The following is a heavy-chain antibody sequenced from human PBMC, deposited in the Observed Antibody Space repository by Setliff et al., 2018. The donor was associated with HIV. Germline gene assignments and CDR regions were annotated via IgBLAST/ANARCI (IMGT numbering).Heavy chain of an antibody. D-gene: IGHD6-13*01. CDR1: GGSISSGGYY. V-gene: IGHV4-31*03. Sequence: NPSETLSPTCTVSGGSISSGGYYWSWIRQHPGKGLEWIGYIYHSGITYYNPSLKSRVTISLDTSKNQFSLKLSSVTAADTAVYYCARGIAAAEGYFDYWGQGTLVTVSS. J-gene: IGHJ4*02. CDR3: ARGIAAAEGYFDY. CDR2: IYHSGIT.